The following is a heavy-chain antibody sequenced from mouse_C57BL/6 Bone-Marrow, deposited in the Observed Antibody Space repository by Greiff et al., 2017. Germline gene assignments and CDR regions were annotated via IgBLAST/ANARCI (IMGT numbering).Heavy chain of an antibody. CDR3: ARRGLRPFAY. J-gene: IGHJ3*01. D-gene: IGHD2-4*01. CDR2: IDPSDSYT. V-gene: IGHV1-50*01. CDR1: GYTFTSYW. Sequence: VQLQQPGAELVKPGASVKLSCKASGYTFTSYWMQWVKQRPGQGLEWIGEIDPSDSYTNYNQQFKGKATLTVDTSSSTAYMQLSSLTSEDSAVYYCARRGLRPFAYWGQGTLVTVSA.